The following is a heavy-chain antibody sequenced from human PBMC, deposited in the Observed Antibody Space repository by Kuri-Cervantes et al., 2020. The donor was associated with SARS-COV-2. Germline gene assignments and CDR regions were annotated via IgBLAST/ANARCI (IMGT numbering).Heavy chain of an antibody. CDR3: ARGSGYYDSSGYFSYYGMDV. Sequence: GGSLRLSCVASGFTFGHFGMTWVRQAPGKGLEWVANIRQDGGDHYYVESVKGRFTISRDNSKNTLYLQMNSLRAEDTAVYYCARGSGYYDSSGYFSYYGMDVWGQGTTVTVSS. CDR2: IRQDGGDH. D-gene: IGHD3-22*01. V-gene: IGHV3-7*02. J-gene: IGHJ6*02. CDR1: GFTFGHFG.